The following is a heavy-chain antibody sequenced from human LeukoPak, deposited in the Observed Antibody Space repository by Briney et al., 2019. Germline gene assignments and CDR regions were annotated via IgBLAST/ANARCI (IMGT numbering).Heavy chain of an antibody. V-gene: IGHV3-30*04. CDR1: GVPLSHYA. Sequence: PGGSLRLSCTASGVPLSHYAMHWVRQAPGRGPEWVAVISFDGTNKYYGDSVEGRFSVSRDNSKNTLYLQMNSLRPDDTAMYYCATDYGDYEPIDYSGQGTLVTVSS. CDR2: ISFDGTNK. J-gene: IGHJ4*02. CDR3: ATDYGDYEPIDY. D-gene: IGHD4-17*01.